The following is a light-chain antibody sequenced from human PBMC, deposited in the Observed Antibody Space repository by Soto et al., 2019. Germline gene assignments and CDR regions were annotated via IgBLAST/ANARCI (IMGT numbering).Light chain of an antibody. CDR2: GAS. Sequence: EIVMTQSPATLSVSPGERATLSCRASQSVSSNLAWYQQKPGQAPRLLIYGASTRATGIPARSSGSGSGTEFTLTISSLQSEEFAVYYGQQYNNWPLTFGQGTRLELK. CDR1: QSVSSN. CDR3: QQYNNWPLT. J-gene: IGKJ5*01. V-gene: IGKV3-15*01.